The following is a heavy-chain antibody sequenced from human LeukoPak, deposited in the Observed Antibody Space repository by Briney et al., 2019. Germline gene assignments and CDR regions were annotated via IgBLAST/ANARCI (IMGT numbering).Heavy chain of an antibody. CDR3: ARALYYDILTGYSSYYYYMDV. Sequence: PSETLSLTCTVSGGSISSYYWSWIRQPPGKGLEWIGYIYYSGSTNYNPSLKSRVTISVDTSKNQFSLKLSSVTAADTAVYYCARALYYDILTGYSSYYYYMDVWGKGTTVTISS. CDR2: IYYSGST. V-gene: IGHV4-59*01. D-gene: IGHD3-9*01. J-gene: IGHJ6*03. CDR1: GGSISSYY.